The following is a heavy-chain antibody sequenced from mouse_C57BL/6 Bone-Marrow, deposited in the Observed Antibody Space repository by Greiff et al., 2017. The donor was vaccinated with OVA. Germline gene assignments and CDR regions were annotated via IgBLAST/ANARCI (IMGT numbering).Heavy chain of an antibody. CDR1: GYSFTSYY. V-gene: IGHV1-66*01. J-gene: IGHJ4*01. CDR2: IYPGSGNT. CDR3: ASPRGGSRGGYAMDY. Sequence: QVQLQQSGPELVKPGASVKISCKASGYSFTSYYIHWVKQRPGQGLEWIGWIYPGSGNTKYNEKFKGKATLTADTSSSTAYMQLSSLTSEDSAVYYCASPRGGSRGGYAMDYWGQGTSVTVSS. D-gene: IGHD1-1*01.